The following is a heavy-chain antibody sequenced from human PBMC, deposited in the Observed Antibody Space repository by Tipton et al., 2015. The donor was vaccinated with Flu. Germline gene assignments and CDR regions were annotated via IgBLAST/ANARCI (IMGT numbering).Heavy chain of an antibody. J-gene: IGHJ4*02. CDR3: ASIIAVAGTGRFDY. Sequence: TLSLTCTVSGGSISSSSYYWGWNRQPPGKGLEWIGSIYYSGSTYYNPSLKSRVTISVDTSKNQFSLKLSSVTAADTAVYYCASIIAVAGTGRFDYWGQGTLVTVS. CDR1: GGSISSSSYY. D-gene: IGHD6-19*01. V-gene: IGHV4-39*01. CDR2: IYYSGST.